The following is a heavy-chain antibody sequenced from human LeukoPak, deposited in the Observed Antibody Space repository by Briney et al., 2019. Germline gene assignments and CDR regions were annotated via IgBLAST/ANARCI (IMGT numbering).Heavy chain of an antibody. J-gene: IGHJ4*02. CDR3: AKDHSRDPLGPYGYSSSWCSFDY. CDR1: GFSFRSHG. D-gene: IGHD6-13*01. V-gene: IGHV3-30*18. Sequence: PGGTLRLSCAASGFSFRSHGMNWVRQAPGKGLEWVAVISYDGSNKYYADSVKGRFTISRDNSKNTLYLQMNSLRAEDTAVYYCAKDHSRDPLGPYGYSSSWCSFDYWGQGTLVTVSS. CDR2: ISYDGSNK.